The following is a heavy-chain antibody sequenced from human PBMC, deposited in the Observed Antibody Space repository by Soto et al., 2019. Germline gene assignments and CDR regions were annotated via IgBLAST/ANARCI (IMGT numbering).Heavy chain of an antibody. CDR2: IIPIFGTA. CDR1: GGTFSSYA. J-gene: IGHJ4*02. CDR3: AREGYYYDSSGSVD. V-gene: IGHV1-69*13. D-gene: IGHD3-22*01. Sequence: SVKVSCKASGGTFSSYAISWVRQAPGQGLEWMGGIIPIFGTANYAQKFRGRVTITADESTSTAYMELSSLRSEDTAVYYCAREGYYYDSSGSVDWGQGTLVTVSS.